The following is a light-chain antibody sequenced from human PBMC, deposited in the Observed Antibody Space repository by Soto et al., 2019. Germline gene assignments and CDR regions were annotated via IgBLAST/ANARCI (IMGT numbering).Light chain of an antibody. CDR1: QNINTW. CDR3: QQYENLPT. Sequence: IHRTQSPSTLSASVGDIVTITFRASQNINTWVAWYQQKPGKAPNLLIYRASNLEAGVPSRFRGSGSGTDFTFTISRLQTEDIATYYCQQYENLPTFGQGTRLEIK. CDR2: RAS. V-gene: IGKV1-33*01. J-gene: IGKJ5*01.